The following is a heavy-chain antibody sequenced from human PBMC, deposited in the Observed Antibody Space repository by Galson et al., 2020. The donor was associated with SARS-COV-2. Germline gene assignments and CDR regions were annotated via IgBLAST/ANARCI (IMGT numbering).Heavy chain of an antibody. J-gene: IGHJ4*02. D-gene: IGHD2-15*01. CDR2: ISSSGSTI. V-gene: IGHV3-48*03. CDR1: GFTFSSYE. Sequence: GGSLRLSCAASGFTFSSYEMNWVRQAPGKGLEWVSYISSSGSTIYYADSVKGRFTISRDNAKNSLYLQMNSLRAEDTAVYYCARQDYQPSDYWGQGTLVTVSS. CDR3: ARQDYQPSDY.